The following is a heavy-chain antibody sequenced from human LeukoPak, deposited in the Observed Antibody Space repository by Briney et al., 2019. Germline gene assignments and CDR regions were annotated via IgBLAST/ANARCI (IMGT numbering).Heavy chain of an antibody. J-gene: IGHJ3*02. CDR3: ARDWSGGSCYGAFEI. CDR1: GASIRSGDYY. D-gene: IGHD2-15*01. CDR2: IYDSGST. V-gene: IGHV4-30-4*01. Sequence: SQTLSLTCTVSGASIRSGDYYWSWIRQPPGKGLEWIGYIYDSGSTYYNPSLKNRITISVDTSENRFSLKLSSVTATDTAVYYWARDWSGGSCYGAFEIWGQGTMVTVSS.